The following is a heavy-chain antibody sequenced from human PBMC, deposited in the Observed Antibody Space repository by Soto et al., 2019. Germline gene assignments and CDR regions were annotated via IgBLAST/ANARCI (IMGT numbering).Heavy chain of an antibody. V-gene: IGHV1-3*01. CDR2: INAGNGNT. CDR3: ARDGAQLLWFGEFPQFPSY. Sequence: QVQLVQSGAEVKKPGASVKVSCKASGYTFTSYAMHWVRQAPGQRLEWMGWINAGNGNTKYSQKFQGRVTITRDTSASTAYMELSSLRSEDTAVYYCARDGAQLLWFGEFPQFPSYWGQGTLVTVSS. D-gene: IGHD3-10*01. J-gene: IGHJ4*02. CDR1: GYTFTSYA.